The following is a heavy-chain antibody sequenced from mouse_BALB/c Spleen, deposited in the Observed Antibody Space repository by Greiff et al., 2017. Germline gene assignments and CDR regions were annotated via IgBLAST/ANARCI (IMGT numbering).Heavy chain of an antibody. CDR3: ARSRGGYYFDY. Sequence: VKLQQSGPELVKPGASVKISCKASGYAFSSSWMNWVKQRPGQGLEWIGRIYPGDGDTNYNGKFKGKATLTADKSSSTAYMQLSSLTSVDSAVFFCARSRGGYYFDYWGQGTTLTVSS. V-gene: IGHV1-82*01. CDR2: IYPGDGDT. CDR1: GYAFSSSW. J-gene: IGHJ2*01.